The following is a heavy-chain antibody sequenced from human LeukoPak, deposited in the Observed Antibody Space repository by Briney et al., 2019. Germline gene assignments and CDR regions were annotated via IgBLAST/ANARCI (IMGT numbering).Heavy chain of an antibody. CDR1: GYTFTSYA. CDR3: ARDKAAMVMVFDY. V-gene: IGHV1-3*01. Sequence: GASVKVPCKASGYTFTSYAMHWVRQAPGQRLEWMGWINAGNGNTKYSQKFQGRVTITRDTSASTAYMELSSLRSEDTAVYYCARDKAAMVMVFDYWGQGTLVTVSS. J-gene: IGHJ4*02. CDR2: INAGNGNT. D-gene: IGHD5-18*01.